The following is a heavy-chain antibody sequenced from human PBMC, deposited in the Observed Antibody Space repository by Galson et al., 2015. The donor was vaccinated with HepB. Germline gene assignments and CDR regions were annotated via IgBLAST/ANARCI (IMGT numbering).Heavy chain of an antibody. CDR1: GYSFTNYW. V-gene: IGHV5-10-1*01. Sequence: QSGAEVKKPGESLRISCKGSGYSFTNYWITWVRQMPGKGLEWMGRIDPSDSYTNYSPSFQGHVTISADKSISTAYLQWSSLKASDTAMYYCARHPTSSGPDPNWFDPWGQGTLVTVSS. J-gene: IGHJ5*02. CDR2: IDPSDSYT. D-gene: IGHD6-25*01. CDR3: ARHPTSSGPDPNWFDP.